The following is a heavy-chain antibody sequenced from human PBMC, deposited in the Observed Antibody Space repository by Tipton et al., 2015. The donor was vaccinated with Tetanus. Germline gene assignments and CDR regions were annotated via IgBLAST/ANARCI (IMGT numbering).Heavy chain of an antibody. Sequence: LSLTCTVSGGSISDKKNYWGWIRQAPGRGLEWISYISSSGTTMYYADSVKGRFTISRDNAKNSLFLQMNSLRDEDTAVYYCVNFATSWGQGTLVTVSS. CDR2: ISSSGTTM. CDR3: VNFATS. CDR1: GGSISDKKNY. V-gene: IGHV3-11*04. J-gene: IGHJ5*02.